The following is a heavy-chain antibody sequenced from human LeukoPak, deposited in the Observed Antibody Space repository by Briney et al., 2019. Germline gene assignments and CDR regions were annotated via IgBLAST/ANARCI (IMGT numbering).Heavy chain of an antibody. CDR1: GFTFSSYS. CDR3: AKWGCSGGSCYPFDY. J-gene: IGHJ4*02. CDR2: ISSSSSYI. V-gene: IGHV3-21*01. D-gene: IGHD2-15*01. Sequence: GGSLRLSCAASGFTFSSYSMNWVRQAPGKGLEWVSSISSSSSYIYYADSVKGRFTISRDSAKNSLYLQMNSLRAEDTAVYYCAKWGCSGGSCYPFDYWGQGTLVTVSS.